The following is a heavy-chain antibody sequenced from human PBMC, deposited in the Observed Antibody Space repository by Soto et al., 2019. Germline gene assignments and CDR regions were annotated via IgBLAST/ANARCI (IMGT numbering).Heavy chain of an antibody. V-gene: IGHV1-69*02. D-gene: IGHD2-2*01. J-gene: IGHJ6*02. CDR3: AKQGCSSTSCYYYYYYGMDV. CDR2: IIPILGIA. Sequence: GASVKVSCKASGYTFTGYYMHWVRQAPGQGLEWMGRIIPILGIANYAQKFQGRVTITADKSTSTAYMELSSLRSEDTAVYYCAKQGCSSTSCYYYYYYGMDVWGQGTTVTVSS. CDR1: GYTFTGYY.